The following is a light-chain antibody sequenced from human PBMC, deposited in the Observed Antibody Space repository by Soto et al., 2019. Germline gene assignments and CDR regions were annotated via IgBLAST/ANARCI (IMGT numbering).Light chain of an antibody. CDR1: QNINKY. CDR3: LQTYSTPRT. Sequence: DIQMTQSPSSLSASVGDRVTITCRTSQNINKYLSWYQQKPGKAPKLLIYATSTLQSEVPSRFSGSGSGTDFTLTISTLQPEDFATYYCLQTYSTPRTFGQGTKVDI. CDR2: ATS. V-gene: IGKV1-39*01. J-gene: IGKJ1*01.